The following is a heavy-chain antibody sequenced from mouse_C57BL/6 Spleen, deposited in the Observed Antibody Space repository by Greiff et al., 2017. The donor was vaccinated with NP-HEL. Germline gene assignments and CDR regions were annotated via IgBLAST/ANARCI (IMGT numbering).Heavy chain of an antibody. D-gene: IGHD3-2*02. V-gene: IGHV1-82*01. CDR3: ARSGDSSGYKAMDY. Sequence: VQLQQSGPELVKPGASVKISCKASGYAFSSSWMNWVKQRPGKGLEWIGRIYPGDGDTNYNGKFKGKATLTADKSSSTAYMQLSSLTSGDSAVYFCARSGDSSGYKAMDYWGQGTSVTVSS. CDR1: GYAFSSSW. CDR2: IYPGDGDT. J-gene: IGHJ4*01.